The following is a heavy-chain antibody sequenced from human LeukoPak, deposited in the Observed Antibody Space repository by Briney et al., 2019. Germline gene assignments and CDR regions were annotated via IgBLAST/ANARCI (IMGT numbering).Heavy chain of an antibody. CDR1: GFSVGGNH. V-gene: IGHV3-53*01. CDR3: ARDFDMGITPGDDFDF. Sequence: GGSLRLSCAASGFSVGGNHISWVRQAPGKGLEWVSMIYSDGSIFHADSVKGRFTMSRDNARNTVFLQMNSLRAEDTAVYYCARDFDMGITPGDDFDFWGQGTLVTVSS. D-gene: IGHD3-9*01. CDR2: IYSDGSI. J-gene: IGHJ4*02.